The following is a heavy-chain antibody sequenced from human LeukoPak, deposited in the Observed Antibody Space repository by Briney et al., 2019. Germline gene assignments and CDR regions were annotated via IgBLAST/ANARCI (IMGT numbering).Heavy chain of an antibody. Sequence: GGSLRLSCSASGFTFSSSPMNWVRLVPGKGLEYVSTISSNGDSTFYADAVKGRFTISRDNSKNTLYLQMSSLRAEDTAVYYCAKAHYSSGWYDSFDIWGQGTMVTVSS. V-gene: IGHV3-64D*06. J-gene: IGHJ3*02. CDR1: GFTFSSSP. D-gene: IGHD6-19*01. CDR3: AKAHYSSGWYDSFDI. CDR2: ISSNGDST.